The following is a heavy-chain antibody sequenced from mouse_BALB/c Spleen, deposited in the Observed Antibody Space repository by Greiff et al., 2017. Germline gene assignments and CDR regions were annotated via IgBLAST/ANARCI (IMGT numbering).Heavy chain of an antibody. CDR2: IDPSDSYT. D-gene: IGHD1-2*01. Sequence: QVQLQQPGAELVKPGASVKLSCKASGYTFTSYWMHWVKQRPGQGLEWIGEIDPSDSYTNYNQKFKGKATLTVDKSSSTAYMQLSSLTSEDSAVFYCAKGVITTALYYFDYWGQGTTLTVSS. CDR3: AKGVITTALYYFDY. CDR1: GYTFTSYW. V-gene: IGHV1-69*02. J-gene: IGHJ2*01.